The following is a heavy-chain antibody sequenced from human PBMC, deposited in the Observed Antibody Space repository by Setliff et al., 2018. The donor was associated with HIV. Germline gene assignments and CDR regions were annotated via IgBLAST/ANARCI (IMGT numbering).Heavy chain of an antibody. CDR2: IIPSSGGT. J-gene: IGHJ4*02. CDR3: ASGGGGAAYPVDY. V-gene: IGHV1-2*06. CDR1: GYTFTAYY. Sequence: GASVKVSCKASGYTFTAYYINWVRQAPGQGLEWMGRIIPSSGGTNYAQKFQGRVTMTRDTSISTAYMELTSLKASDTAMYYCASGGGGAAYPVDYWGQGTLVTVSS. D-gene: IGHD3-16*01.